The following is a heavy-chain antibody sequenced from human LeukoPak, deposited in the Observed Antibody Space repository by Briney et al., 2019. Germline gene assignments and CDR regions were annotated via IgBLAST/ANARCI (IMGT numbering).Heavy chain of an antibody. CDR3: ASLTTTSGWRSNYYYYMDV. V-gene: IGHV4-30-4*08. J-gene: IGHJ6*03. Sequence: SETLSLTCTVSGGSISSGDYYWSWIRQPPGKGLEWIGYIYYSGSTYYNPSLKSRVTISVDTSKNQFSLKLSSVTAADTAVYYCASLTTTSGWRSNYYYYMDVWGKGTTVTVSS. CDR1: GGSISSGDYY. CDR2: IYYSGST. D-gene: IGHD6-19*01.